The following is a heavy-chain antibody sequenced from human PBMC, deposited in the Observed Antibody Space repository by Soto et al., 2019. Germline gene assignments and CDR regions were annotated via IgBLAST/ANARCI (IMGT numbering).Heavy chain of an antibody. Sequence: GGSLRLSCAVSGFTFSDYYMSWIRQAPWKGLEWVSYISSSGSTIYYADSVKGRFTISRDNAKNSLYLQMNSLRAEDTAVYYCARVRKGRGVIPQRDCWGQGTLVTVSS. CDR2: ISSSGSTI. V-gene: IGHV3-11*01. CDR3: ARVRKGRGVIPQRDC. D-gene: IGHD3-10*01. J-gene: IGHJ4*02. CDR1: GFTFSDYY.